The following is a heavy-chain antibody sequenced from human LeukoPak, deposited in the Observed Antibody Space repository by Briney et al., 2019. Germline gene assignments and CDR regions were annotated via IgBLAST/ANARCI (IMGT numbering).Heavy chain of an antibody. J-gene: IGHJ3*02. D-gene: IGHD1-26*01. CDR2: IGTAGDT. CDR3: ARLREAAFDI. Sequence: GGSLRLSRAASGFTFSSYDFHWVRQPTGKGLEWVSAIGTAGDTYYPGSVKGRFTMSRENAENSLYLQMNSLRAGDTAVYYCARLREAAFDIWGQGTMVTVSS. V-gene: IGHV3-13*04. CDR1: GFTFSSYD.